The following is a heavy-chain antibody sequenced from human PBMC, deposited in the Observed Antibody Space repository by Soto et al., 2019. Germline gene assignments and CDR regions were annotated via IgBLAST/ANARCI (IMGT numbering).Heavy chain of an antibody. CDR1: GGSISSGGYS. J-gene: IGHJ4*02. D-gene: IGHD2-8*01. CDR2: IYHSGST. V-gene: IGHV4-30-2*01. Sequence: PSETLSLTFAVSGGSISSGGYSWSWIRQPPGKGLEWIGYIYHSGSTYYNPSLKSRVTISVDRSKNQFSLKLSSVTAADTAVYYCARKSSRSRPLIDYWGQGTLVTVSS. CDR3: ARKSSRSRPLIDY.